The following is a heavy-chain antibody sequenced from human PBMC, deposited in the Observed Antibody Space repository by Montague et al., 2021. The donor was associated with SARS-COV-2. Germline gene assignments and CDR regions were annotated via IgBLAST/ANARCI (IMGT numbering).Heavy chain of an antibody. CDR3: AHRRPGSGSYYFDY. CDR1: GFSLSTSGVG. CDR2: IYWDDDK. J-gene: IGHJ4*02. Sequence: PVLVKPTKTLTLTCTFSGFSLSTSGVGVGWIRQPPEKALEWLALIYWDDDKRYSPSLKSRLTITKDTSKNQVVLTMTNMDPVDTATYYCAHRRPGSGSYYFDYWGQGTLVTVSS. D-gene: IGHD3-10*01. V-gene: IGHV2-5*02.